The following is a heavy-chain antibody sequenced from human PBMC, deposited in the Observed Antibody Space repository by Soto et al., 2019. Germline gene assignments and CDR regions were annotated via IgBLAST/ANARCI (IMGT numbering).Heavy chain of an antibody. CDR1: GGSFSGYY. CDR2: INHSGST. D-gene: IGHD3-10*01. V-gene: IGHV4-34*01. Sequence: QVQLQQWGAGLLKPSETLSLTCAVYGGSFSGYYWSWIRQPPGKGLEWIGEINHSGSTNYNPSLKSRGTISVDTSKNQFSLKLSSVTAADTAVYYCARGITMVRGVIIYYFDYWGQGTLVTVSS. J-gene: IGHJ4*02. CDR3: ARGITMVRGVIIYYFDY.